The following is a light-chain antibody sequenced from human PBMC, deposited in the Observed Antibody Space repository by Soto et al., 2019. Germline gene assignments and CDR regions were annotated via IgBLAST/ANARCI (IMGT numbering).Light chain of an antibody. CDR3: LQHYSWPWT. J-gene: IGKJ1*01. Sequence: EIVMTQSPGTVSVFPGATVTLSCRASQSVSGYLDWFHQKPGQAPRLVLLRIFTRAIGVPARFSGSGSETAFTLTISGLQSDDSGVYYCLQHYSWPWTFGQGTKVEIK. CDR1: QSVSGY. CDR2: RIF. V-gene: IGKV3-15*01.